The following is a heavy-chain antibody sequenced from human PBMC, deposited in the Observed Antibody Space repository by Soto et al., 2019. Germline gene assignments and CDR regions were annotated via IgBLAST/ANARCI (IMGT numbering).Heavy chain of an antibody. CDR1: GGSISSYY. V-gene: IGHV4-59*12. CDR2: IYYSGST. D-gene: IGHD5-12*01. Sequence: SETLSLTCTVSGGSISSYYWSWIRQPPGKGLEWIGYIYYSGSTNYNPSLKSRVTISVDTSKNQFSLQLNSVTPEDAAVYYCANDPGYSLDYWGQGTQVTVSS. J-gene: IGHJ4*02. CDR3: ANDPGYSLDY.